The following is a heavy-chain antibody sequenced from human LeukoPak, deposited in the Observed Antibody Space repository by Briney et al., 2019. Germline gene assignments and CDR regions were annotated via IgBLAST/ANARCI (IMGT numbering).Heavy chain of an antibody. CDR1: GGSISSYF. V-gene: IGHV4-59*12. D-gene: IGHD2-2*01. Sequence: PSETLSLTCTVSGGSISSYFWSWIRQTPGKGLEWIGDVHYSGSTTYNPSLKSRVTISVDTSKNQFSLYLSSVTAADTAVYYCARSVTVVPADAYHYYYGMDVWGQGTTVTVSS. J-gene: IGHJ6*02. CDR3: ARSVTVVPADAYHYYYGMDV. CDR2: VHYSGST.